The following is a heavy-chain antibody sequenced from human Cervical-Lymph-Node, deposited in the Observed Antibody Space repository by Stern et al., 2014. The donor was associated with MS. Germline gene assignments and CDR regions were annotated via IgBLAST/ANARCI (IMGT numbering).Heavy chain of an antibody. J-gene: IGHJ1*01. Sequence: VQLVESGAEVKKPGSSVKVSCKASGGTFSSYAISWVRQAPGQGLEWMGGVIPLFGTAHYAQKFQGRVTITADESTSTAYMELSSLRSEDTAVYYCARLRSGSYYGYFQHWGQGTLVTVSS. CDR2: VIPLFGTA. CDR3: ARLRSGSYYGYFQH. D-gene: IGHD1-26*01. V-gene: IGHV1-69*01. CDR1: GGTFSSYA.